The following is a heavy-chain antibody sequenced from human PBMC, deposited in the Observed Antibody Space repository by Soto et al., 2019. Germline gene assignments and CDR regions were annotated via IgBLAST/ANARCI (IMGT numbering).Heavy chain of an antibody. CDR3: ARALTSVTTNWYFDL. Sequence: QVQLQESGPGLVKPSETLSLTCTVSGGSISSYYWSWIRQPPGKGLEWIGYIYYSGSTNYNPSLQGRVTISVDTSKNQFSLKLSSVTAADTAVYYCARALTSVTTNWYFDLWGRGTLVTVSS. V-gene: IGHV4-59*01. CDR1: GGSISSYY. CDR2: IYYSGST. J-gene: IGHJ2*01. D-gene: IGHD4-17*01.